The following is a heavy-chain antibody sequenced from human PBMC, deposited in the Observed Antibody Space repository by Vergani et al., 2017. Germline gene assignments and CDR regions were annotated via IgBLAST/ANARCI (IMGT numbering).Heavy chain of an antibody. CDR1: GGSISSYY. J-gene: IGHJ4*02. CDR2: IYYSGST. D-gene: IGHD6-13*01. V-gene: IGHV4-59*06. CDR3: ARAIAAAGPYFDY. Sequence: QVQLQESGPGLVKPSETLSLTCTVSGGSISSYYWSWIRQHPGKGLEWIGYIYYSGSTYYNPSLKSRVTISVDTSKNQFSLKLSSVTAADTAVYYCARAIAAAGPYFDYWGQGTLVTVSS.